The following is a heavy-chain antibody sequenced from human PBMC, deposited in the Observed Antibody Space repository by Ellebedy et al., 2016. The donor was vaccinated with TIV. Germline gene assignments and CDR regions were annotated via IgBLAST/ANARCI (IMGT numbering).Heavy chain of an antibody. CDR2: IYSDGRT. V-gene: IGHV3-53*01. D-gene: IGHD4-11*01. CDR1: GFTVSRNY. J-gene: IGHJ2*01. CDR3: ASDNQDYPTYWYFDL. Sequence: PGGSLRLSCAASGFTVSRNYMNWVRQAPGKGLEWVSVIYSDGRTFYADSVKGRFTISRDNSKNTLYLQMNSLGAEDTAIYYCASDNQDYPTYWYFDLWGRGTLVTVSS.